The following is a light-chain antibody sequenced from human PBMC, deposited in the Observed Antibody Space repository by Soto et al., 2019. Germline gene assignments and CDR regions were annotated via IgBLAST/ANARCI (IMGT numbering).Light chain of an antibody. CDR2: STN. CDR3: AAWDDSLRGPL. J-gene: IGLJ3*02. Sequence: QSALTQPPSASGAPGQRVTISCSGSISNIGSNTVNWYHQLPGKAPKLLIFSTNQRPSGVPARCSGSKSGTSASLDSSGLESEDEADYYCAAWDDSLRGPLFGGGTKLTVL. CDR1: ISNIGSNT. V-gene: IGLV1-44*01.